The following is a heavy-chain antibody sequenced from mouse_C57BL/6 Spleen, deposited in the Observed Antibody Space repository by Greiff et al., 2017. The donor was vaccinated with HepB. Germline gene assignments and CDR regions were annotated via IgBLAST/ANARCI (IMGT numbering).Heavy chain of an antibody. V-gene: IGHV1-50*01. CDR2: IDPSDSYT. Sequence: QVQLQQPGAELVKPGASVKLSCKASGYTFTSYWMQWVNQRPGQGLEWIGEIDPSDSYTNYNQKFKGKATLTVDTSSSTAYMQLSSLTSEDSAVYYCARRDDYDGFAYWGQGTLVTVSA. J-gene: IGHJ3*01. CDR3: ARRDDYDGFAY. CDR1: GYTFTSYW. D-gene: IGHD2-4*01.